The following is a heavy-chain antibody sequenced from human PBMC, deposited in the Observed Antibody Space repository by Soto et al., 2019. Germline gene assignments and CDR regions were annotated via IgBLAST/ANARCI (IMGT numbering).Heavy chain of an antibody. D-gene: IGHD5-12*01. J-gene: IGHJ5*02. CDR2: ISAYNGNT. Sequence: ASVNVSCKASGYTFTSYGISWVRQAPGQGLEWMGWISAYNGNTNYAQKLQGRVTMTTDTSTSTAYMELRSLRSDDTAMYYCAREIQIVATITSRFDPWGQGTLVTVSS. CDR1: GYTFTSYG. V-gene: IGHV1-18*01. CDR3: AREIQIVATITSRFDP.